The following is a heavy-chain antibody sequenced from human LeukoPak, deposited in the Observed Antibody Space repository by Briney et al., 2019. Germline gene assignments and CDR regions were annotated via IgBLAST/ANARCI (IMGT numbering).Heavy chain of an antibody. Sequence: SGGSLRLSCAASGFTFGRYWMSWVRRAPGKGLEWVANIKQNGSEITYVDSVEGRFTISRDNAQNSLYLEMNSLRVEDTAVYYCADPGVGYWGQGTLVTVSA. CDR1: GFTFGRYW. CDR2: IKQNGSEI. D-gene: IGHD2-8*01. J-gene: IGHJ4*02. CDR3: ADPGVGY. V-gene: IGHV3-7*01.